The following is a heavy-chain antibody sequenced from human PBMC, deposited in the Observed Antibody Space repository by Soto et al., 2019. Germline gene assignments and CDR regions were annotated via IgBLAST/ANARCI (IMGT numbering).Heavy chain of an antibody. CDR2: ISAYNGNT. J-gene: IGHJ5*02. D-gene: IGHD3-3*01. CDR1: GYTFTSYG. Sequence: QVQLVQSGAEVKKPGASVKVSCKASGYTFTSYGISWVRQAPGQGLEWMGWISAYNGNTNYAQKLQGRVTMTTDTSTSTAYMELRSPRSDDTAVYYCARSEDFWRRGYNWFDPWGQGTLVTVSS. V-gene: IGHV1-18*01. CDR3: ARSEDFWRRGYNWFDP.